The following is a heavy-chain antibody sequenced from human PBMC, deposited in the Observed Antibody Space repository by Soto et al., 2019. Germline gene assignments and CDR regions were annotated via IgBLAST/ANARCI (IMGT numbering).Heavy chain of an antibody. Sequence: SETLSLTCAVSGGSISSSNWWSWVRQPPGKGLEWIGEIYHSGSTNYNPSLKSRVTISVDKSKNQFSLKLSSVTAADTAVYYCARVRVTMVRGVIITSGYYGMDVWGQGTTVTVSS. CDR2: IYHSGST. V-gene: IGHV4-4*02. CDR1: GGSISSSNW. D-gene: IGHD3-10*01. CDR3: ARVRVTMVRGVIITSGYYGMDV. J-gene: IGHJ6*02.